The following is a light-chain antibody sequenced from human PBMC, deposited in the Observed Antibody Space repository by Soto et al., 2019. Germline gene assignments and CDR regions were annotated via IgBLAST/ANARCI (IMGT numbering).Light chain of an antibody. CDR1: QRIGTS. CDR3: QQTYSVPLS. CDR2: GAS. Sequence: DIQMTQSPSSLSASVGDRLTISCRASQRIGTSLNWFQQKPGEAPKFLIYGASSLQRGVPSWFSGSGSRTDFTLTISSVQPEDFANYYCQQTYSVPLSFGGGTKVEIK. J-gene: IGKJ4*01. V-gene: IGKV1-39*01.